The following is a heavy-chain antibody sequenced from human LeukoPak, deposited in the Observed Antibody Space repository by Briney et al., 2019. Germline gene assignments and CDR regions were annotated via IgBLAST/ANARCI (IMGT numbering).Heavy chain of an antibody. J-gene: IGHJ5*02. CDR3: ARVVAAAGTKFDP. CDR2: IYYSGST. Sequence: SETLSLTCTVSGGSISSYYWSWIRQPSGKGLEWIGYIYYSGSTNYNPSLKSRVTISVDTSKNQFSLKLSSVTAADTAVYYCARVVAAAGTKFDPWRQGTLVTVSS. V-gene: IGHV4-59*01. D-gene: IGHD6-13*01. CDR1: GGSISSYY.